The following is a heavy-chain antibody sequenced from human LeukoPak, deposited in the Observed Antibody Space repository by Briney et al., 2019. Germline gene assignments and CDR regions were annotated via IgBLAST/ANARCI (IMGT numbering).Heavy chain of an antibody. Sequence: GGSLRLSCAASGFTFDDYGMSWVRQAPGKGLEWVSGINWNGGSTGYADSVKGRFTISRDNAKNSLYLQINSLRAEDTALYYCARSYCSSTSCYSRFDYWGQGTLVTVSP. CDR1: GFTFDDYG. D-gene: IGHD2-2*01. V-gene: IGHV3-20*04. J-gene: IGHJ4*02. CDR3: ARSYCSSTSCYSRFDY. CDR2: INWNGGST.